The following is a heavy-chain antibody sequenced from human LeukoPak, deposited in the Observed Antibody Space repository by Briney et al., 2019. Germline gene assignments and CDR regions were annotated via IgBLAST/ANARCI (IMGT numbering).Heavy chain of an antibody. J-gene: IGHJ4*02. D-gene: IGHD1-26*01. Sequence: GGSLRLSCAASGFTFSSYAMSWVRHAPGKGLEWVSAISGSGGSTYYADSVKGRFTISRDNSKNTLYLQMNSLRAEDTAVYYSAKDHWALGGSYYYDYWGQGTLVTVSS. CDR1: GFTFSSYA. CDR3: AKDHWALGGSYYYDY. CDR2: ISGSGGST. V-gene: IGHV3-23*01.